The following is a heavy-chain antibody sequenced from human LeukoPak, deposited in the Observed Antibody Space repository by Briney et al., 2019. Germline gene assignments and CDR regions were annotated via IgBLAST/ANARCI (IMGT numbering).Heavy chain of an antibody. Sequence: GSVKVSCKASGYTFTSYGISWVRQAPGQGLEWMGIINPSGGSTSYAQKFQGRVTMTRDTSTSTVYMELSSLRSEDTAVYYCAREGWSGYFNYYYYGMDVWGQGTTVTVSS. CDR3: AREGWSGYFNYYYYGMDV. CDR1: GYTFTSYG. V-gene: IGHV1-46*01. J-gene: IGHJ6*02. CDR2: INPSGGST. D-gene: IGHD3-3*01.